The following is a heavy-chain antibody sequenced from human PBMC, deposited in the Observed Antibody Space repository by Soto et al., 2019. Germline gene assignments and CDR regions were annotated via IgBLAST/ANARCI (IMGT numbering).Heavy chain of an antibody. J-gene: IGHJ3*02. D-gene: IGHD3-22*01. CDR3: ARRAYYFDDTGSHAIDI. V-gene: IGHV3-23*01. CDR1: GYNFNKYA. CDR2: IGTSGDNT. Sequence: EVQLLESGGGLRQPGGSVRLSCVASGYNFNKYAVSWVRQAPGKGLEWVSAIGTSGDNTYYTDSVKGRFTISRDNSKNMLYLQMDSLTAEDTAVYYCARRAYYFDDTGSHAIDIWGQGTRVTVSS.